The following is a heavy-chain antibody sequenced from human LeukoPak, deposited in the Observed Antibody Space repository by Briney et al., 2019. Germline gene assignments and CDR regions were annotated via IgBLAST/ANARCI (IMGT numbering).Heavy chain of an antibody. CDR1: GYKFNAYW. J-gene: IGHJ3*01. CDR3: ARPNITSYYDSRGYDAFDV. Sequence: GESLKISCKGSGYKFNAYWIAWVRQMPGKGLEWMGIIYPDDSDTRYSPSFQGQVTISADKSVSIAYLQWSSLKASDTAMYYCARPNITSYYDSRGYDAFDVWGQGTLVIVSS. CDR2: IYPDDSDT. D-gene: IGHD3-22*01. V-gene: IGHV5-51*01.